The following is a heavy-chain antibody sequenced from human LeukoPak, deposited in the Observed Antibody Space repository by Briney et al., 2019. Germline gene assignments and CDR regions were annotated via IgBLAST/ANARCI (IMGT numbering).Heavy chain of an antibody. J-gene: IGHJ5*02. CDR3: ARGYCSGGSCYSDWFDP. V-gene: IGHV7-4-1*02. CDR2: INTNTGNP. Sequence: ASVKVSCKASGYSFNNYGISWVRQAPGQGLEWMGWINTNTGNPTYAQGFTGRFVFSLDTSVSTAYLQISSLKAEDTAVYYCARGYCSGGSCYSDWFDPWGQGTLVTVSS. CDR1: GYSFNNYG. D-gene: IGHD2-15*01.